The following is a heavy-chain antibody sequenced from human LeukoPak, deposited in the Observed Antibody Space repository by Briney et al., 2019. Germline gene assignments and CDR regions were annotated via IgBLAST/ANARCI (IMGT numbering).Heavy chain of an antibody. CDR2: IYHSGST. CDR1: GYSISSGYY. CDR3: ARTPGVVGATGGDI. D-gene: IGHD1-26*01. J-gene: IGHJ3*02. V-gene: IGHV4-38-2*01. Sequence: PSETLSLTCAVSGYSISSGYYWGWIRQPPGKGLEWIGSIYHSGSTYYNPSLKSRVTISVDTSKNQFSLKLSSVTAADTAAYYCARTPGVVGATGGDIWGQGTMVTVSS.